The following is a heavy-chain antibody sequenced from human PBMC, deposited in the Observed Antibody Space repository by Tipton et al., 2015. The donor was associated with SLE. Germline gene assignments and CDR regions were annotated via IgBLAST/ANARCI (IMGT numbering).Heavy chain of an antibody. Sequence: TLSLTCSLYGESFSDYYWTWIRQPPGKGLGWIGEINHSGRTNYSPSLTSRVNISIDTSKNQFYLRLSSVTAADTAVYYCARWEGVLSAFDIWGQGTVVTVSS. J-gene: IGHJ3*02. V-gene: IGHV4-34*01. CDR2: INHSGRT. D-gene: IGHD1-26*01. CDR3: ARWEGVLSAFDI. CDR1: GESFSDYY.